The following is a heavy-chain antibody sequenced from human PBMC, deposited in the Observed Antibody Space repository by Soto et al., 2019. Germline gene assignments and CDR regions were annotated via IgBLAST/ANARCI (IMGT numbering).Heavy chain of an antibody. CDR2: INPNTGGT. CDR1: GYTFTGYY. D-gene: IGHD3-9*01. Sequence: SVKVSCKASGYTFTGYYMHWVRQAPGQGLEWMGWINPNTGGTNYAQKFQGRVTETRDTSITTAFMDLSRLRSDDTAIYYCARDSHYDILTGYSRNAFDIWGQGTMVTVSS. V-gene: IGHV1-2*02. CDR3: ARDSHYDILTGYSRNAFDI. J-gene: IGHJ3*02.